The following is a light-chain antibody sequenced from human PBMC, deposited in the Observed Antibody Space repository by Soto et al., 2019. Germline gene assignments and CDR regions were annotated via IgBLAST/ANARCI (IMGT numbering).Light chain of an antibody. CDR1: SGDVGGYNY. CDR3: SSYTSSSTLVV. CDR2: DVS. V-gene: IGLV2-14*01. Sequence: QSALTQPASVSGSLGPSITISCTGTSGDVGGYNYVSWYQQHPGKAPKLMIYDVSNRPSGVSDRFSGSKSGNTASLTISGLQAEDEADYYCSSYTSSSTLVVFGGGTKLTVL. J-gene: IGLJ2*01.